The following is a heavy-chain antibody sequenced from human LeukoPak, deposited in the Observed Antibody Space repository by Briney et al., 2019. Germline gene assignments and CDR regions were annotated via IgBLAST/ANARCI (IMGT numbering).Heavy chain of an antibody. J-gene: IGHJ4*02. Sequence: ASVTVSCTASGYTFTSYAMHWVRQAPGQRLEWMGWINAGNGNTKYSQKFQGRVTITRDTSASTAYMELSSLRSEDTAVYYCARGGGSYTFDYWGQGTLVTVSS. V-gene: IGHV1-3*01. CDR2: INAGNGNT. CDR3: ARGGGSYTFDY. D-gene: IGHD1-26*01. CDR1: GYTFTSYA.